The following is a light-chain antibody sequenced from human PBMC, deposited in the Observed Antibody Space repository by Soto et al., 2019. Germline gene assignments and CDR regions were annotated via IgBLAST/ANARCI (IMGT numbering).Light chain of an antibody. V-gene: IGKV1-6*01. Sequence: IQMTQSTSSVSASVGDGVTITCRASRGVSTSLGWYQQKPGKAPKLLIYAASTLQTGVPSRFSGSRSGTDFTLTISSLHPEDFATYYCLQDDSYPLTFGGGTKVDIK. CDR1: RGVSTS. J-gene: IGKJ4*01. CDR3: LQDDSYPLT. CDR2: AAS.